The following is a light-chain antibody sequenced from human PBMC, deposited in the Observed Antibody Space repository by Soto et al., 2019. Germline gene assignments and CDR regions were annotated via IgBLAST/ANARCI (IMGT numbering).Light chain of an antibody. V-gene: IGKV3-11*01. CDR2: DAS. CDR1: QNVGSY. J-gene: IGKJ4*01. CDR3: QQGGNWPLT. Sequence: EIVLTQSPANLSLSPGERATLSCRASQNVGSYLAWYQQKPGQAPRLLIYDASNRATGIPARFSGSGSGTGFTLTIYSLEPEDFAVYYCQQGGNWPLTFGGGTKQEIK.